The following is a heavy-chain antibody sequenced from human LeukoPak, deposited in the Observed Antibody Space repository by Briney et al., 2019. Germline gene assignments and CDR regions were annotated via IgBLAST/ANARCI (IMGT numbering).Heavy chain of an antibody. V-gene: IGHV4-39*01. CDR2: IYYSGST. J-gene: IGHJ5*02. CDR3: ARRPVTTKGTNWFDP. D-gene: IGHD4-17*01. CDR1: GGSISSSSYY. Sequence: SETLSLTCTVSGGSISSSSYYWGWIRQPPGKGLEWIGSIYYSGSTYYNPSLKSRVTISVDTSKNQFSLKLGSVTAADTAVYYCARRPVTTKGTNWFDPWGQGTLVTVSS.